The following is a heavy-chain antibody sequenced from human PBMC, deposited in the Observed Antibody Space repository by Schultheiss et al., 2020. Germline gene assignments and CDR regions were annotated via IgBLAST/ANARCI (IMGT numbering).Heavy chain of an antibody. Sequence: GGSLRLSCAASGFTFSDYYMSWIRQAPGKGLEWVSYISSSSSYTNYADSVKGRFTISRDNAKNSLYLQMNSLRAEDTAVYYCARSERYCSSTSCARLDYWGQGTLVNV. J-gene: IGHJ4*02. D-gene: IGHD2-2*01. V-gene: IGHV3-11*06. CDR1: GFTFSDYY. CDR2: ISSSSSYT. CDR3: ARSERYCSSTSCARLDY.